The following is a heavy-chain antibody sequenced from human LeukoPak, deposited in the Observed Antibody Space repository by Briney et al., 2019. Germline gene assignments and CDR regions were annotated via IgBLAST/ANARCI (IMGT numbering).Heavy chain of an antibody. D-gene: IGHD3-10*01. CDR3: AKGVPDYIHYFDY. CDR1: VFTLRSYA. Sequence: RGGCLRLSRAASVFTLRSYAMSWVRRAPGRGRECVSSVSGSGGSTYHSDSVKGRFTISRDNSKNTMYLQMSSLRGEDTAVYYCAKGVPDYIHYFDYWGQGTLVTVSS. V-gene: IGHV3-23*01. CDR2: VSGSGGST. J-gene: IGHJ4*02.